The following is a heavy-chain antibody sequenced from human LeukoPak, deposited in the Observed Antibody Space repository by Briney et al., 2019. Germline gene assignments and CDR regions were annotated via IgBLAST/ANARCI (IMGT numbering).Heavy chain of an antibody. V-gene: IGHV1-69*13. CDR2: ISPIFGTV. CDR3: VREGDYSTDDYYYGMDV. D-gene: IGHD4-11*01. J-gene: IGHJ6*02. CDR1: GGTFSRYA. Sequence: GASVKVSCKASGGTFSRYAISWVRQAPGQGLEWMGGISPIFGTVNYAQKFQGRVTITADESTSTAYMEVSSLRSEDTAVYYCVREGDYSTDDYYYGMDVWGQGTTVTVSS.